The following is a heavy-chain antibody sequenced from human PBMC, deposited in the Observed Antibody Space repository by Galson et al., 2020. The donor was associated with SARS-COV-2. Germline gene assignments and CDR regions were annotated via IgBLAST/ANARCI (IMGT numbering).Heavy chain of an antibody. Sequence: SETLSLTCTVSGGSITSGSYYWGWIRQPPGKGLEWIGSLYYSGATFYNPSLKSRVTTSVDRSKNQFSLRLTSVTAADTAVYYCARLPGGGNGYYSFDYWGQGTLVTVSS. J-gene: IGHJ4*02. D-gene: IGHD3-22*01. V-gene: IGHV4-39*01. CDR1: GGSITSGSYY. CDR2: LYYSGAT. CDR3: ARLPGGGNGYYSFDY.